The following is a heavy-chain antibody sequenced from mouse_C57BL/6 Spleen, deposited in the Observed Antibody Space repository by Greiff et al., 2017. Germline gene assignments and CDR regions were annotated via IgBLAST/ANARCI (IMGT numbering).Heavy chain of an antibody. CDR2: ISDGGSYT. CDR3: AREDSNYVWFAY. J-gene: IGHJ3*01. D-gene: IGHD2-5*01. V-gene: IGHV5-4*01. CDR1: GFTFSSYA. Sequence: EVKLQESGGGLVKPGGSLKLSCAASGFTFSSYAMSWVRQTPEKRLEWVATISDGGSYTYYPDNVKGRFTISRDNAKNNLYLQMSHLKSEDTAMYYCAREDSNYVWFAYWGQGTLVTVSA.